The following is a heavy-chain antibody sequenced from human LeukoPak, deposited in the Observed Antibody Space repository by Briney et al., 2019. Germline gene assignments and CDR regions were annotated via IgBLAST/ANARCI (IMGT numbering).Heavy chain of an antibody. J-gene: IGHJ6*02. Sequence: ASVKVPCKASGYTFTGYYMHWVRQAPGQGLEWMGWINPNNGGTNYAQKFQGWVTMTRDTSISTAYMELSSLRSDDTAAYYCARVAGGYSGLDVWGQGTTVTVSS. CDR1: GYTFTGYY. CDR2: INPNNGGT. CDR3: ARVAGGYSGLDV. V-gene: IGHV1-2*04. D-gene: IGHD5-12*01.